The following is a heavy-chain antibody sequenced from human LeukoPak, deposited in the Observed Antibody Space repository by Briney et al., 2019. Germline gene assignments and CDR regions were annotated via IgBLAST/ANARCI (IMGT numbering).Heavy chain of an antibody. J-gene: IGHJ4*02. Sequence: GGSLRLSCAASGFTVSSNYMSWVRQAPGKGLEWVSVIYSGGSTYYADSVKGRFTISRDNSKNTLYLQMNSLRAEDTAVYFCVKDWRNGAKCGGDCLDSWGQGTLVTVSS. CDR2: IYSGGST. CDR3: VKDWRNGAKCGGDCLDS. CDR1: GFTVSSNY. V-gene: IGHV3-66*01. D-gene: IGHD2-21*01.